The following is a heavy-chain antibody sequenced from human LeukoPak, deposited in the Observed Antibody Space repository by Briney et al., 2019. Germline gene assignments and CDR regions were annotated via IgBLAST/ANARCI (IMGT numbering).Heavy chain of an antibody. CDR2: MNPNSGNT. V-gene: IGHV1-8*01. J-gene: IGHJ4*02. CDR3: ARAVPGIAAAYDY. D-gene: IGHD6-13*01. CDR1: GYTFTSYD. Sequence: ASVRVSCKASGYTFTSYDINWVRQATGQGLEWMGWMNPNSGNTGYAQKFQGRVTMTRNTSISTAYMELSSLRSEDTAVYYCARAVPGIAAAYDYWGQGTLVTVSS.